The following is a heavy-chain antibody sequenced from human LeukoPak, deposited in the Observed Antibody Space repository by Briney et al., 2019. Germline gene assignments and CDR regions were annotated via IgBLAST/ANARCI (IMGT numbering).Heavy chain of an antibody. CDR1: GGSFSGHY. D-gene: IGHD2-21*01. CDR3: ARDRFSSDGACFKGTFDF. V-gene: IGHV4-34*01. Sequence: SETLSLTCGVSGGSFSGHYWNWIRQRPGKGLEWIGDINNRGSTSYNPSLKSAVTISVDPSKNQFSLKVHSVTAADTAIYYCARDRFSSDGACFKGTFDFWGLGTLVIVSP. CDR2: INNRGST. J-gene: IGHJ4*02.